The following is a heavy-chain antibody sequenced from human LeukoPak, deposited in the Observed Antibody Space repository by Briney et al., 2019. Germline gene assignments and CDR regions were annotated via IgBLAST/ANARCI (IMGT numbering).Heavy chain of an antibody. CDR1: GFTFSSYA. Sequence: GGSLRLSCAASGFTFSSYAMSWVRQAPGKGLEWVSTISGSGGSTYYADSVKGRFTISRDNSKNTLYLQMDSLRAEDTAVYYCAKDSFTVVRGVGSDDGFAVWGQGTMVTVSS. CDR3: AKDSFTVVRGVGSDDGFAV. D-gene: IGHD3-10*01. CDR2: ISGSGGST. J-gene: IGHJ3*01. V-gene: IGHV3-23*01.